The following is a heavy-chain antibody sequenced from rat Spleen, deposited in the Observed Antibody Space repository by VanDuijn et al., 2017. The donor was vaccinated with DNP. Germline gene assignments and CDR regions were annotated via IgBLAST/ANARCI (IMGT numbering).Heavy chain of an antibody. V-gene: IGHV5S10*01. CDR2: IIYADTRT. CDR1: GFTFSDYN. D-gene: IGHD4-3*01. J-gene: IGHJ4*01. Sequence: EVQLVESGGGLVQPGRSLKLSCVAAGFTFSDYNMAWVRQAPKRGLEWVATIIYADTRTYYRDSLKGRFTISRDNAKSTLYLQMDSLRSEDTATYYCATHNSGYAMDAWGQGTSVTVSS. CDR3: ATHNSGYAMDA.